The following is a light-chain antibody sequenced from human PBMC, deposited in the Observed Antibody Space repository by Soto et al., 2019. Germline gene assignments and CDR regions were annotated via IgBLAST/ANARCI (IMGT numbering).Light chain of an antibody. J-gene: IGKJ1*01. CDR2: KAS. Sequence: DVQMTQSTSTLSASVLDRVNVGCWPSQSIVDWLALYQQKTGKAPKLXIYKASTLKSGVPSRLSGSGSGTEFTLTISSLQTDDSATYYCQHHHSYSEAFAQGTKV. V-gene: IGKV1-5*03. CDR1: QSIVDW. CDR3: QHHHSYSEA.